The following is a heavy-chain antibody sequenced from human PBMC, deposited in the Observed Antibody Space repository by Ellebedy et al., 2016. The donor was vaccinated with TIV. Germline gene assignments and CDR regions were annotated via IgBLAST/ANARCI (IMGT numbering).Heavy chain of an antibody. D-gene: IGHD1-1*01. CDR2: ISSRSSTI. J-gene: IGHJ6*02. CDR1: GVTFSSYS. V-gene: IGHV3-48*02. Sequence: PGGSLRLSCAASGVTFSSYSLNWVRQAPGKGLEWVSYISSRSSTIYYADSVKGRFTISRDNAKNSLYLQTNSLRDEDTAVYYCALNWNDSPVGGMDVWGQGTTVTVSS. CDR3: ALNWNDSPVGGMDV.